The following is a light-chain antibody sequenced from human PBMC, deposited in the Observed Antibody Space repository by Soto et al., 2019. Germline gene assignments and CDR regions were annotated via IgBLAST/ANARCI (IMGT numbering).Light chain of an antibody. V-gene: IGKV3-20*01. CDR1: QSVSSNH. CDR2: DAS. J-gene: IGKJ1*01. Sequence: EVVLTQSPGTLSLSPGERATLSFRASQSVSSNHLAWYQQKLGQAPRLLIYDASSRATGIPDRFSGSGSGTDFTLTISRLEPEDFAVYYCQQYGSSPGTFGQRTKVDIK. CDR3: QQYGSSPGT.